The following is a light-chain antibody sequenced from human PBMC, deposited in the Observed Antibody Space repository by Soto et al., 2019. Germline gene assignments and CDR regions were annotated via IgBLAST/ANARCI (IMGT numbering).Light chain of an antibody. V-gene: IGKV3-20*01. CDR1: RSVSSNF. CDR2: GAS. J-gene: IGKJ1*01. Sequence: EIVLTQSPGTLSLSPGERATLSCMTSRSVSSNFLAWYQHKPGQAPRLLSYGASSRATGIPDRFSVSGSGTDFTLTISRLEPEDFTVYYCQQYGSSPGTFGQGTKVDIK. CDR3: QQYGSSPGT.